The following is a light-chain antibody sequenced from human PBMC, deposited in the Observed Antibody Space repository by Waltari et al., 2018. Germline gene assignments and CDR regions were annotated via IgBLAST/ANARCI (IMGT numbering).Light chain of an antibody. Sequence: QSVLTQPPSVSGAPGQKVTISCTVSGSNIGAGYDVHWYQQLPRAAPKLLLYGTRGRRLGVPYRFFGSRSGTSASLAITGLQAEDEADYYCQSYDTTLSVVFGGGTKLTVL. CDR3: QSYDTTLSVV. J-gene: IGLJ3*02. V-gene: IGLV1-40*01. CDR1: GSNIGAGYD. CDR2: GTR.